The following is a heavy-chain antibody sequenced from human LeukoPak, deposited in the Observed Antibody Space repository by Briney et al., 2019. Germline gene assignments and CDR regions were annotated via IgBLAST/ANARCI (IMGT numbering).Heavy chain of an antibody. CDR2: ISSSSSYI. CDR3: ARDHYDSSGYYPSYYYYYMDV. J-gene: IGHJ6*03. CDR1: GFTFSSYS. Sequence: GGSLRLSCAASGFTFSSYSMNWVRQAPGKGLEWISSISSSSSYIYYADSVKGRFTISRDNAKNSLYLQMNSLRAEDTAVYYCARDHYDSSGYYPSYYYYYMDVWGKGTTVTVSS. V-gene: IGHV3-21*01. D-gene: IGHD3-22*01.